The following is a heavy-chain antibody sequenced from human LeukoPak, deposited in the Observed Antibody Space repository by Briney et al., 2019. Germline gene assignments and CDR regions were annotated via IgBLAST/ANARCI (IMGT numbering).Heavy chain of an antibody. CDR2: ISYDGSNK. Sequence: GGSLRLSCAASGFTFSSYAMHWVRQAPGKGLEWVAVISYDGSNKYYADSVKGRFTISRDNSKNTLYLQMNSLRAEDTAVYYCASSGSWGQGTLVTVSS. J-gene: IGHJ5*02. V-gene: IGHV3-30*04. CDR1: GFTFSSYA. D-gene: IGHD1-26*01. CDR3: ASSGS.